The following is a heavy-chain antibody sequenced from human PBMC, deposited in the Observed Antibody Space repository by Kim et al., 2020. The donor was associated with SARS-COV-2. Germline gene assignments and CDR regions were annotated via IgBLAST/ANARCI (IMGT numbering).Heavy chain of an antibody. CDR1: GFTFGDYA. D-gene: IGHD3-3*01. CDR2: IRSKAYGGTT. CDR3: TRDDFWSGYPPWGYYYYGMDV. J-gene: IGHJ6*02. V-gene: IGHV3-49*04. Sequence: GGSLRLSCTASGFTFGDYAMSWVRQAPGKGLEWVGFIRSKAYGGTTEYAASVKGRFTISRDDSKSIAYLQMNSLKTEDTAVYYCTRDDFWSGYPPWGYYYYGMDVWGQGTTVTVSS.